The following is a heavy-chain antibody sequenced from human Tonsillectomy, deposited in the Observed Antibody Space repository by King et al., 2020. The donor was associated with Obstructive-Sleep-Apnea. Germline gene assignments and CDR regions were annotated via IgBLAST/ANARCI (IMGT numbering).Heavy chain of an antibody. D-gene: IGHD6-19*01. CDR3: ARQRYSSSTADY. CDR1: GYSFTDYW. V-gene: IGHV5-51*01. J-gene: IGHJ4*02. CDR2: IHPGDYDT. Sequence: VQLVESGAEVKKPGESLKISCKASGYSFTDYWIAWVRQTPGKGLEWMGFIHPGDYDTRYSPSFQGQVTISAVRSVSTAFLQWTSLKASDGGMFYCARQRYSSSTADYWGQGTLLTVSS.